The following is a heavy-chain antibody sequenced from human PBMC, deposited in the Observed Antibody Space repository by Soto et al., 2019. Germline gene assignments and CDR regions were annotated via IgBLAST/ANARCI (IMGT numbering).Heavy chain of an antibody. CDR2: IYYSGST. Sequence: QLQLQESGPGLVKPSETLSLTCTVSGGSISSSSYYWGWIRQPPGKGLEWIGSIYYSGSTYYNPSLKSRVTISVDTSKNQFSLKLSSVTAADTAVYYCARQSGYSSSWYVGWFDPWGQGTLVTVSS. CDR1: GGSISSSSYY. D-gene: IGHD6-13*01. CDR3: ARQSGYSSSWYVGWFDP. V-gene: IGHV4-39*01. J-gene: IGHJ5*02.